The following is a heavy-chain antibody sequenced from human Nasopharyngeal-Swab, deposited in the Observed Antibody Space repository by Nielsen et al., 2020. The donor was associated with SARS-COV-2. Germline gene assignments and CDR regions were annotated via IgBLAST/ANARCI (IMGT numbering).Heavy chain of an antibody. CDR2: IAHDASNE. D-gene: IGHD4-17*01. CDR1: GFTFSSFG. Sequence: RGSLRLSCAASGFTFSSFGMHWVRQAPGKGLEWVAFIAHDASNEYYGDSVKGRFSISRDSSKNTLYLQMDSLRGEDTAVYYCARDAPAHYGAFYWGRGTLVTVSS. V-gene: IGHV3-30*03. CDR3: ARDAPAHYGAFY. J-gene: IGHJ4*02.